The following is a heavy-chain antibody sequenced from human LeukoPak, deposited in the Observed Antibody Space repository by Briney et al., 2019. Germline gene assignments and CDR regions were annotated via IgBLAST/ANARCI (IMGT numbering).Heavy chain of an antibody. V-gene: IGHV3-21*01. J-gene: IGHJ4*02. D-gene: IGHD1-26*01. CDR2: ISSSSSYI. CDR1: GFTFSSYS. CDR3: ARDSLTYSGSTVGY. Sequence: GGSLRLSCAASGFTFSSYSMNWVRQAPGKGLEWVSSISSSSSYIYYADSVKGRFTISRDNAKNSLYLQMNSLRAEDTAVYYCARDSLTYSGSTVGYWGQGTLVTVSS.